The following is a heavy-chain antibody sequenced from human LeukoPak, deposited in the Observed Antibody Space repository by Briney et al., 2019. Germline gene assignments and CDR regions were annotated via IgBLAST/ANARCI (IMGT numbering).Heavy chain of an antibody. CDR1: GFTFSSYA. CDR2: ITGSGGST. CDR3: AKDRWRRSSGGFDY. V-gene: IGHV3-23*01. J-gene: IGHJ4*02. Sequence: GGSLRLSCAASGFTFSSYAMSWVRQAPGEGLEWVSAITGSGGSTYYADSVKGRFTISRDDSKNTLYLQMNSLRAEDTAVYYCAKDRWRRSSGGFDYWGQGTLVTVSS. D-gene: IGHD6-6*01.